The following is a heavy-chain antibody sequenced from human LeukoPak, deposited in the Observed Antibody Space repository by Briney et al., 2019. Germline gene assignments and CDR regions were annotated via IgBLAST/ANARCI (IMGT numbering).Heavy chain of an antibody. D-gene: IGHD4-17*01. CDR3: ARDPNGDYIGAFDM. V-gene: IGHV3-23*01. J-gene: IGHJ3*02. CDR1: GFTFRSYA. Sequence: GGSLRLSCATSGFTFRSYAMIWVRQAPERGLQWVSGISGSGTYYADFAKGRFTISRDNSKNTLYLQMNSLRAEDTATYYCARDPNGDYIGAFDMWGQGTMVTVS. CDR2: ISGSGT.